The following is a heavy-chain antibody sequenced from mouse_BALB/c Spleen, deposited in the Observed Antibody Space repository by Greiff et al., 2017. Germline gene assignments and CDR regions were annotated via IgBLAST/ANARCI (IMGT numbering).Heavy chain of an antibody. CDR3: ARGGTARGRDYYAMDY. D-gene: IGHD3-2*01. V-gene: IGHV1-7*01. J-gene: IGHJ4*01. Sequence: VQLQQSGAELAKPGASVKMSCKASGYTFTSYWMHWVKQRPGQGLEWIGYINPSTGYTEYNQKFKDKATLTADKSSSTAYMQLKSLTSEDSAVYYCARGGTARGRDYYAMDYWGQGTSVTVSS. CDR1: GYTFTSYW. CDR2: INPSTGYT.